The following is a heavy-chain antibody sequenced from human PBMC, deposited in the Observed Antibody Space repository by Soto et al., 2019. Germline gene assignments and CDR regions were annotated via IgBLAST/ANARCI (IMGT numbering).Heavy chain of an antibody. V-gene: IGHV2-5*02. CDR3: EKTYRSSWVFDY. CDR2: IYWDDDK. CDR1: GFSLSTSGVG. D-gene: IGHD6-13*01. Sequence: SGPTLVNPTQTLTLTCTFSGFSLSTSGVGVGWIRQPPGKALEWLALIYWDDDKRYSPSLKSRLTITKDTSKNQAVLTMTNMDPVDTSTYYGEKTYRSSWVFDYWGQGTLVTVSS. J-gene: IGHJ4*02.